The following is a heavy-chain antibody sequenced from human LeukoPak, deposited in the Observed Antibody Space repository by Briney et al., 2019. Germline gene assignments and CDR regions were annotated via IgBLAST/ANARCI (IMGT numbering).Heavy chain of an antibody. CDR2: INWNSDSI. J-gene: IGHJ4*02. CDR3: AINGRGDSGYGNFDY. V-gene: IGHV3-9*01. D-gene: IGHD5-12*01. Sequence: GGSLRLSCAVSGFTFDDYAMHWVRQVPGKGLEWVSGINWNSDSIGYADSVKGRFTTSRDNAKNSLYLQMNSLRAEDTAFYYCAINGRGDSGYGNFDYWGQGTLVTVSS. CDR1: GFTFDDYA.